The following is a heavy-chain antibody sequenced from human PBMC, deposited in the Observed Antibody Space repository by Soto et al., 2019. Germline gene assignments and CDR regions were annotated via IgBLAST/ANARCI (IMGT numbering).Heavy chain of an antibody. CDR2: MYNSGTT. CDR1: GGAVDPDSYY. J-gene: IGHJ4*02. Sequence: PSETLSLTCTVSGGAVDPDSYYWTWIRQPPGKGLEWIAYMYNSGTTKYNPSLQSRVTISLDTSKNQFSLQLSSVTAADTAVYYCARDLMEVASGYFDYWGQGTLVTVS. V-gene: IGHV4-61*01. CDR3: ARDLMEVASGYFDY. D-gene: IGHD5-12*01.